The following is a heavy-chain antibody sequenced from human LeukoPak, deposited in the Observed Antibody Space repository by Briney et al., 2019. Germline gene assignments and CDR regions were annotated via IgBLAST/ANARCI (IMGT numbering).Heavy chain of an antibody. D-gene: IGHD6-13*01. J-gene: IGHJ4*02. CDR3: EKSVIAAAGTFDY. CDR2: ISNSGGST. CDR1: GFTFCSYA. V-gene: IGHV3-23*01. Sequence: PGGSLRLSCAASGFTFCSYAMSCVRQAPGKGLEWVSAISNSGGSTYYADSVKGRFTISRDNSKNTLYRQMISLRAEATAVYYCEKSVIAAAGTFDYWGQRTLVTVS.